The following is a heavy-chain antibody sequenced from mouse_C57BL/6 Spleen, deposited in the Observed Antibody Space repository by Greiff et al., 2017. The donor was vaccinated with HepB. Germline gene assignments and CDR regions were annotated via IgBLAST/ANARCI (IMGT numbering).Heavy chain of an antibody. J-gene: IGHJ2*01. V-gene: IGHV5-6*01. D-gene: IGHD4-1*01. CDR3: AKLTGTLYYFDY. Sequence: VQLKESGGDLVKPGGSLKLSCAASGFTFSSYGMSWVRQTPDKRLEWVATISSGGSYTYYPDSVKGRFTISRDNAKNTLYLQMSSLKSEDTAMYDCAKLTGTLYYFDYWGQGTTLTVSS. CDR2: ISSGGSYT. CDR1: GFTFSSYG.